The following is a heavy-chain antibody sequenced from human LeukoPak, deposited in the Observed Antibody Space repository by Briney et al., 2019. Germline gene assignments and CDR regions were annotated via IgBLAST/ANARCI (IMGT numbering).Heavy chain of an antibody. V-gene: IGHV3-23*01. J-gene: IGHJ4*02. CDR3: ARDQAYFDY. CDR1: GFTFSSFA. Sequence: GGSLRLSCAASGFTFSSFAMSWVRQAPGKGLEWVSAIGGGGVDTYYADSVKGRFTISRDSSKNTLYLQMNSLRTEDTAVYYCARDQAYFDYWGQGTLVTVSS. CDR2: IGGGGVDT.